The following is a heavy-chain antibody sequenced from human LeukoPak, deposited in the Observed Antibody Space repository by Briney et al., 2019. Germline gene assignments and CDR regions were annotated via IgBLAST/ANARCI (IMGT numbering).Heavy chain of an antibody. Sequence: GGSLRLSCAASGFTFSSYEMNWVRQAPGKGLEWVSYISGSGSSIHYADSVKGRFTVSRDNAKNSLYLQMNSLRAEDTAVYFCARDRSGWYKWFDPWGQGTPVTVSS. CDR3: ARDRSGWYKWFDP. CDR1: GFTFSSYE. V-gene: IGHV3-48*03. J-gene: IGHJ5*02. D-gene: IGHD6-19*01. CDR2: ISGSGSSI.